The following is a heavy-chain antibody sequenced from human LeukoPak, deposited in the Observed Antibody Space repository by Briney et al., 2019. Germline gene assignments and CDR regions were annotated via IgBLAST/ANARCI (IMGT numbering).Heavy chain of an antibody. CDR2: IGTAGDT. J-gene: IGHJ3*02. Sequence: GGSLRLSCAASGFTFSSYDMHWVRQATGKGLEWVSAIGTAGDTYYPGSVKGRFTISRENAKNSLYLQMYSLRAGDTAVYYCAREGLGDAFDIWGQGTMVTVSS. CDR1: GFTFSSYD. CDR3: AREGLGDAFDI. D-gene: IGHD3-10*01. V-gene: IGHV3-13*01.